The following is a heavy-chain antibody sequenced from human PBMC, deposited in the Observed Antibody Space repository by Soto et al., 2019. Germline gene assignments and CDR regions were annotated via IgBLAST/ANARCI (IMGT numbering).Heavy chain of an antibody. V-gene: IGHV3-21*01. J-gene: IGHJ4*02. D-gene: IGHD3-9*01. Sequence: PGGSLRLSCAASGFTFSSYSMNWVRQAPGKGLEWVSSISSSSSYIYYADSVKGRFTISRDNAKNSLYLQMNSLRAEDTAVYYCARHYDILTGYLSYFDYWGQGTLVTV. CDR3: ARHYDILTGYLSYFDY. CDR2: ISSSSSYI. CDR1: GFTFSSYS.